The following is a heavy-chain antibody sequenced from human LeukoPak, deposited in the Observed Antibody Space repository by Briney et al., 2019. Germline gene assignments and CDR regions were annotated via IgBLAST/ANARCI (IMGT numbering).Heavy chain of an antibody. CDR3: AREYHSGWYYFDY. CDR1: GFXFSSYG. D-gene: IGHD6-19*01. J-gene: IGHJ4*02. V-gene: IGHV3-33*01. CDR2: IWYDGSNR. Sequence: PGGSLRLSCAASGFXFSSYGIHWVRQAPGKGLEWLAVIWYDGSNRFYADSVKGRFTISRDNSKNTLYLQMNSLRAEDTAVYYCAREYHSGWYYFDYWGQGTLVTVSS.